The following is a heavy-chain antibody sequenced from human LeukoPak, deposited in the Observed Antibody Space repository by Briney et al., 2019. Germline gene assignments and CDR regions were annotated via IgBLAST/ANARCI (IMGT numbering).Heavy chain of an antibody. CDR1: GFTFSSYA. CDR3: AKGGQGVVPAAIAY. CDR2: ISGSGGST. Sequence: GGSLRLSCAASGFTFSSYAMSWVRQAPGKGLEWVSAISGSGGSTYYADSGKGGFTISRDNSENTLYLQMNSLRAEDTAVYYCAKGGQGVVPAAIAYWGQGTLVTVSS. V-gene: IGHV3-23*01. D-gene: IGHD2-2*01. J-gene: IGHJ4*02.